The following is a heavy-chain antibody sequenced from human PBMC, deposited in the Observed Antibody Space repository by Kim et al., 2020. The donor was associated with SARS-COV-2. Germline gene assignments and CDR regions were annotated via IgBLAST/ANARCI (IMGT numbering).Heavy chain of an antibody. CDR2: IKSKTDGGTT. CDR1: GFTFSNAW. CDR3: TTLPPHDYGCVY. Sequence: GGSLRLSCAASGFTFSNAWMSWVRQAPGKGLEWVGRIKSKTDGGTTDYAAPVKGRFTISRDDSKNTLYLQMNSLKTEDTAVYYCTTLPPHDYGCVYWGQGTLVTVSS. D-gene: IGHD4-17*01. V-gene: IGHV3-15*01. J-gene: IGHJ4*02.